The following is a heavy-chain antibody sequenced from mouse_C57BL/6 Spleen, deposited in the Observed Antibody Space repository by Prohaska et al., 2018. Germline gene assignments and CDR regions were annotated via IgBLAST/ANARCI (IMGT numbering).Heavy chain of an antibody. Sequence: SHGKSLEWIGDINPNNGGTSYNQKFKGKATLTVDKSSSTAYMELRSLTSEDSAVYYCAPAYYSNSYFDYWGQGTTLTVSS. J-gene: IGHJ2*01. D-gene: IGHD2-5*01. CDR2: INPNNGGT. V-gene: IGHV1-26*01. CDR3: APAYYSNSYFDY.